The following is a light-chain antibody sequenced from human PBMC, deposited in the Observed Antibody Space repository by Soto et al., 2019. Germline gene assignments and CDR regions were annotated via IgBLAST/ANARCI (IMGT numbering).Light chain of an antibody. CDR3: SSYTISNTYV. J-gene: IGLJ1*01. CDR2: EVN. CDR1: SSDVGRYNY. Sequence: QSVLTQPASVSGAPGQSITISCTGTSSDVGRYNYVSWYQHHPGKAPKLMIYEVNNRPSGVSNRFSGSKSGNTASLTISGLQAEDEADYYCSSYTISNTYVFGTGTQVTVL. V-gene: IGLV2-14*01.